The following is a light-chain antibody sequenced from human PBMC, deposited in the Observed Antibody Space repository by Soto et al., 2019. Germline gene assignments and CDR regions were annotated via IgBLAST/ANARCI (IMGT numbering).Light chain of an antibody. CDR2: GAS. V-gene: IGKV3-20*01. CDR3: HQYGRSFPT. Sequence: EIVLTQSPGTLSLSPGERATLSCRASQTVSSSSLAWYQHNPGQAPRLLIYGASSRATGIPDRFSGSGSGTDFTLTISRLEPEDFVVYYCHQYGRSFPTFGQGTKLEI. CDR1: QTVSSSS. J-gene: IGKJ1*01.